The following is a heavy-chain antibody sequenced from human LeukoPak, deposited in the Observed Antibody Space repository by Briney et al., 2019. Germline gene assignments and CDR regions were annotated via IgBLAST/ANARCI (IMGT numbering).Heavy chain of an antibody. CDR2: FHPSSGGA. J-gene: IGHJ4*02. CDR3: AIKRIRGNNFDC. CDR1: AYTFTDYY. D-gene: IGHD2/OR15-2a*01. V-gene: IGHV1-2*02. Sequence: ASVKVSCKASAYTFTDYYVHWVRQAPGQGLEWMGWFHPSSGGAGYAQKFQGRVIMTSDTSISAAYMQLTRLRCDDTAVYYCAIKRIRGNNFDCWGQGTLVGVSS.